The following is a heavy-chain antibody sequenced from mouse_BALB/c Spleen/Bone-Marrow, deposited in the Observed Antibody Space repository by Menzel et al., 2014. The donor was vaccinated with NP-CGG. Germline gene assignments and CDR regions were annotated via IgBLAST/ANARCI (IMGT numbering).Heavy chain of an antibody. V-gene: IGHV1-7*01. Sequence: QVQLQQPGAELAKPGASVKMSCKASGYTFTSYWMYWIKQRPGQGLEWIGYINPSTGYTEYNQKFKDKATLTADKSSNTAYMQLSSLTSEDSAVYYCARKGYGNYHYYAMDYWGQGTSVTVS. CDR2: INPSTGYT. CDR1: GYTFTSYW. CDR3: ARKGYGNYHYYAMDY. D-gene: IGHD2-1*01. J-gene: IGHJ4*01.